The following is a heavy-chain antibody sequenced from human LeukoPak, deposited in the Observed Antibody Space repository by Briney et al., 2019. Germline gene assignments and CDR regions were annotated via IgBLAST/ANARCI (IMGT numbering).Heavy chain of an antibody. J-gene: IGHJ4*02. Sequence: SQTLSLTCTVSGGSISSGDYYWSWIRQPPGKGLEWIGYICYSGSTYYNPSLKSRVTISVDTSKNQFSLKLSSVTAADTAVYYCASAKYYDILTGPLDYWGQGTLVTVSS. CDR1: GGSISSGDYY. D-gene: IGHD3-9*01. V-gene: IGHV4-30-4*01. CDR3: ASAKYYDILTGPLDY. CDR2: ICYSGST.